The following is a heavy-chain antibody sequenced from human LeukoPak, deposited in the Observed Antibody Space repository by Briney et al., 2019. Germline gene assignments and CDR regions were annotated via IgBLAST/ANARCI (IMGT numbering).Heavy chain of an antibody. V-gene: IGHV3-74*01. CDR2: INSDGTST. CDR1: GFTLSNSW. CDR3: AREYGGNLRASDI. J-gene: IGHJ3*02. D-gene: IGHD4-23*01. Sequence: GGSLRLSCAGSGFTLSNSWIHWVRQAPGKGLVWVSRINSDGTSTIYADSVKGRFTISRDNAKNTLYLQMNSLRAEDTAVYYCAREYGGNLRASDISGQGTMVTVSS.